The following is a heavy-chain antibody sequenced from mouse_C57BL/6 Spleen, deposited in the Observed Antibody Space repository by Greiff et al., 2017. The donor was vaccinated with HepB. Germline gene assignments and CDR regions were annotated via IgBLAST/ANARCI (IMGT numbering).Heavy chain of an antibody. CDR3: ARGVVAKGYAMDY. CDR1: GYTFTSYW. CDR2: IDPSDSYT. J-gene: IGHJ4*01. V-gene: IGHV1-69*01. D-gene: IGHD1-1*02. Sequence: QVHVKQPGAELVMPGASVKLSCKASGYTFTSYWMHWVKQRPGQGLEWIGEIDPSDSYTNYNQKFKGKSTLTVDKSSTTAYMQLSSRTSEDSSVYYCARGVVAKGYAMDYWGQGTSVTVSS.